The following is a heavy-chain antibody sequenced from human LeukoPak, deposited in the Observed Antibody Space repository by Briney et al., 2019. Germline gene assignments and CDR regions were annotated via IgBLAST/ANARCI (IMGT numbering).Heavy chain of an antibody. CDR3: ARRADDSSGYYPY. Sequence: ASETLSLTCTVSGGSIRSYYWSWIRQPPGKGLEWIGYIYYSGTTNYNPSLKSRVTISVDTSKNQFSLKLSSVTAADTAVYYCARRADDSSGYYPYWGQGTLVTVSS. V-gene: IGHV4-59*08. J-gene: IGHJ4*02. CDR1: GGSIRSYY. CDR2: IYYSGTT. D-gene: IGHD3-22*01.